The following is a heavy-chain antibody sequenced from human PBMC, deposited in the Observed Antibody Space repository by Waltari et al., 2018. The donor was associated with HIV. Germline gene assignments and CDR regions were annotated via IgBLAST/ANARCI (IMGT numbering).Heavy chain of an antibody. CDR3: TKMMDATRDA. V-gene: IGHV3-23*01. CDR2: ISGSGDST. Sequence: AASGFTFTSYAMSWVRQAPGKGLEWVSVISGSGDSTYYADSVKGRFTISRDNSKNTLYLQMNSLRAEDTAVYYCTKMMDATRDAWGQGTLVTVSS. J-gene: IGHJ5*02. D-gene: IGHD2-2*01. CDR1: GFTFTSYA.